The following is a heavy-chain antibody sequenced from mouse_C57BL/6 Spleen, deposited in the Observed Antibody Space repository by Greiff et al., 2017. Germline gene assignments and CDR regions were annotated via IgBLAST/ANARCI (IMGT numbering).Heavy chain of an antibody. J-gene: IGHJ3*01. D-gene: IGHD1-1*01. CDR2: IYPRSGNT. Sequence: QVQLQQSGAELARPGASVKLSCKASGYTFTSYGISWVKQRTGQGLEWIGEIYPRSGNTYYNEKFKGKATLTADKSSSPAYMELRSLTSEDSAVXFCAGSTVVEGWFAYWGQGTLVTVSA. CDR3: AGSTVVEGWFAY. V-gene: IGHV1-81*01. CDR1: GYTFTSYG.